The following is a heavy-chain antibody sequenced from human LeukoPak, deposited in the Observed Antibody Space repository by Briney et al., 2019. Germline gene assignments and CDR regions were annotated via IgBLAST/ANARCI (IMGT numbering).Heavy chain of an antibody. CDR2: TNEDGSEE. J-gene: IGHJ3*01. D-gene: IGHD3-10*01. V-gene: IGHV3-7*01. Sequence: ATTNEDGSEEYYVDSLKGRFTIFRDNAKNSLYFQMSSLRGEDTALYYCARGFDGRRAFDLWGQGTKVTVSS. CDR3: ARGFDGRRAFDL.